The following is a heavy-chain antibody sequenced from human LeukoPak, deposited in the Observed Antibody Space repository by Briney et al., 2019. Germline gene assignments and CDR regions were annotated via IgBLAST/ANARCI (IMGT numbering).Heavy chain of an antibody. CDR2: INPHSGGT. CDR1: GYTFTDYY. CDR3: ARGSWFGDLLYAQPAYYFDY. D-gene: IGHD3-10*01. Sequence: ASVKVSCKASGYTFTDYYIHWVRQAPGQGLEWMGWINPHSGGTNYAQNFQDRVTMTRDTYISTAYMDLSRLRSDDTAVYYCARGSWFGDLLYAQPAYYFDYWGQGTLVTVSS. J-gene: IGHJ4*02. V-gene: IGHV1-2*02.